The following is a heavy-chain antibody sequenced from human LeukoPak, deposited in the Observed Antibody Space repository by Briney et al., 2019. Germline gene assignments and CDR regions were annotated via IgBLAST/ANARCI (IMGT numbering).Heavy chain of an antibody. J-gene: IGHJ6*03. CDR1: GYTFTGYY. V-gene: IGHV1-69*06. CDR2: IIPIFGTA. D-gene: IGHD4-17*01. CDR3: ARTEYGDYYYYYMDV. Sequence: ASVKVSCKASGYTFTGYYMHWVRQAPGQGLEWMGGIIPIFGTANYAQKFQGRVTITADKSTSTAYMELSSLRSEDTAVYYCARTEYGDYYYYYMDVWGKGTTVTVSS.